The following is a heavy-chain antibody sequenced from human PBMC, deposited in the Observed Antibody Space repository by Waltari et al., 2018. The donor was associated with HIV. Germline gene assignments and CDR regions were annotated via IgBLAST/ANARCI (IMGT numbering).Heavy chain of an antibody. Sequence: QLQLQESGPGLVKPSETLSLTCTVSGGSISSSSYYWGWIRQPPGKGLEWIGSSYYSGSTVYNPSCKSRGTISVDTSKNQFSLKLSSVTAADTAVYYCARHSLGAVFGVVTHNWFDPWGQGTLVTVSS. V-gene: IGHV4-39*01. CDR1: GGSISSSSYY. CDR2: SYYSGST. D-gene: IGHD3-3*01. CDR3: ARHSLGAVFGVVTHNWFDP. J-gene: IGHJ5*02.